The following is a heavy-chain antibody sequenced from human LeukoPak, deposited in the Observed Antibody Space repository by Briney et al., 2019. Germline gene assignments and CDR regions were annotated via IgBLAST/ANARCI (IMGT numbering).Heavy chain of an antibody. CDR1: GFTFSSYG. CDR2: IGFDGNKR. CDR3: ARGPPECTNGICYSRNNWYFDL. V-gene: IGHV3-33*08. D-gene: IGHD2-8*01. Sequence: GGSLRLSCAASGFTFSSYGMHWVRQAPGKGLEWVAAIGFDGNKRYYADSVKGRFTVSRDNSKKTLDLQMTSLRVEDTAVFYCARGPPECTNGICYSRNNWYFDLWGRGTLVTVSS. J-gene: IGHJ2*01.